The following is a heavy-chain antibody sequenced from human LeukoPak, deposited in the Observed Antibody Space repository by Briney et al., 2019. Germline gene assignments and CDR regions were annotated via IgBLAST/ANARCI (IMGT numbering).Heavy chain of an antibody. Sequence: GGSLRLSCAASGFTFSNYSMNWVRQAPGKGPEWVSAISGSGGSTYYADSVKGRFTISRDNSKNTLYLQMNSLTAEDTAVYYCAKENWGGSITNWGQGTLVTVSS. CDR3: AKENWGGSITN. V-gene: IGHV3-23*01. CDR2: ISGSGGST. J-gene: IGHJ4*02. D-gene: IGHD7-27*01. CDR1: GFTFSNYS.